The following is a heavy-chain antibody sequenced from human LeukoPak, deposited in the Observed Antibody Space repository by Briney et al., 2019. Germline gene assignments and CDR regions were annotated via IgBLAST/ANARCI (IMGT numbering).Heavy chain of an antibody. D-gene: IGHD3-10*01. CDR1: GLTVSSNY. CDR2: IYSGGTI. Sequence: HPGGSLRLSCAASGLTVSSNYMSWVRQAPGKGLEWVSIIYSGGTIYYADSVKGRFTISRDNSKNTLYLQMNDLIAEDTAVYYCARTGGSGSYFNWAYFDYWGQGTLVTVSS. CDR3: ARTGGSGSYFNWAYFDY. J-gene: IGHJ4*02. V-gene: IGHV3-53*01.